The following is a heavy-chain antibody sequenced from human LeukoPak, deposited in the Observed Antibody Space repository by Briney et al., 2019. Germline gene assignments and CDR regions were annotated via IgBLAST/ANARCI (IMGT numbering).Heavy chain of an antibody. CDR3: ARDLGMGGDQ. V-gene: IGHV4-30-4*01. D-gene: IGHD2-15*01. CDR1: GGSISSGDYY. Sequence: TSETLSLTCTVPGGSISSGDYYWSWIRQPPGKGLEWIGYIYYSGSTYYNPSLKSRVTISVDTSKNQFSLKLSSVTAADTAVYYCARDLGMGGDQWGQGTLVTVSS. CDR2: IYYSGST. J-gene: IGHJ4*02.